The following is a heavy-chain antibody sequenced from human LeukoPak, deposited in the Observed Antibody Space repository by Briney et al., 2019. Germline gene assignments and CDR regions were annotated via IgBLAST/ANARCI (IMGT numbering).Heavy chain of an antibody. J-gene: IGHJ2*01. CDR2: IWYDGSNK. V-gene: IGHV3-33*01. CDR1: GFTFSDYG. D-gene: IGHD3-22*01. Sequence: GGSLRLSCTASGFTFSDYGMHWVRQPPGKGLEWVAIIWYDGSNKTYEDSVKGRFTISRDNSKNTLYLQMNSLRAEDTAVYYCARDPRSAPYYYDSSGSWYFDLWGRGTLVTVSS. CDR3: ARDPRSAPYYYDSSGSWYFDL.